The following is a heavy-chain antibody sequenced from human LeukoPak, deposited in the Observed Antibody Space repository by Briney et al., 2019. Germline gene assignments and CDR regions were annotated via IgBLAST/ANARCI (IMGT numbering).Heavy chain of an antibody. CDR3: ARDLADY. CDR1: GFTVSSNY. J-gene: IGHJ4*02. V-gene: IGHV3-30-3*01. CDR2: ISYDGNNK. Sequence: GGSRRLSCAASGFTVSSNYMSWVRRAPGKGLEWVAIISYDGNNKFYADSVKGRFTISRDNAKNSLYLQMNSLRDEDTAVYYCARDLADYWGQGTLVTVSS.